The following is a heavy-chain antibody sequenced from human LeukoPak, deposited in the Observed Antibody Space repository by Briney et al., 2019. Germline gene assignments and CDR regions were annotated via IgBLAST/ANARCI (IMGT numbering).Heavy chain of an antibody. D-gene: IGHD3-22*01. J-gene: IGHJ4*02. CDR1: GVSISSYY. CDR3: ARDKYFYDSRGYLFDY. CDR2: IHTSGST. V-gene: IGHV4-4*07. Sequence: SETLSLTCTVSGVSISSYYWSWIRQPAGKGLEWIGRIHTSGSTNYNPSLKSRVTMSVDTSKNQFSLKLSSVTAADTALYYCARDKYFYDSRGYLFDYWGQGTLVTVSS.